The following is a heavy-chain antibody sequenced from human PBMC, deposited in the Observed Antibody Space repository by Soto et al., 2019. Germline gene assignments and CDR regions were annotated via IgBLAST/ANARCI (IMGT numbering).Heavy chain of an antibody. Sequence: EVQLVESGGGLVKPGGSLRLSCAASGFTFSSYSMNWVRQAPGKGLEWVSSISSSSSYIYYADSVKGRFTISRDNAKNSLYLQMNSLRAEDTAVYYCARYAAVSSSWYLGGYYYYYYMDVWGKGTTVTVSS. CDR1: GFTFSSYS. J-gene: IGHJ6*03. V-gene: IGHV3-21*01. CDR2: ISSSSSYI. CDR3: ARYAAVSSSWYLGGYYYYYYMDV. D-gene: IGHD6-13*01.